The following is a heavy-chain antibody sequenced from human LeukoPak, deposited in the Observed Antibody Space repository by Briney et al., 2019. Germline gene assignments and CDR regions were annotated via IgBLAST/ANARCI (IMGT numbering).Heavy chain of an antibody. CDR2: IYSGGST. Sequence: PGGSLRLSCAASGFTVSSNYMSWVRQAPGKGLGWVSVIYSGGSTYYADSVKGRFTISRDNSKNTLYLQMNSLRAEDTAVYYCARDGIGFGYYFDYWGQGTLVTVSS. CDR3: ARDGIGFGYYFDY. CDR1: GFTVSSNY. V-gene: IGHV3-53*01. J-gene: IGHJ4*02. D-gene: IGHD3-10*01.